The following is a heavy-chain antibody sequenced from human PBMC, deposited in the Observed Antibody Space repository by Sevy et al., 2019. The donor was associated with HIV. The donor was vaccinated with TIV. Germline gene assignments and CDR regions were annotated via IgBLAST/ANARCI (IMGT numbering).Heavy chain of an antibody. V-gene: IGHV4-61*02. CDR1: GGSISTRSYY. Sequence: SETLSLTCTVSGGSISTRSYYWSWIRQPAGKGLEWIGRIYTSGSTNYHPSLKSRVTISVDTSKNQFSLKLSSVTAADTAVYYCAREEEGTSYFDYWGQGTLVTVSS. J-gene: IGHJ4*02. D-gene: IGHD3-10*01. CDR2: IYTSGST. CDR3: AREEEGTSYFDY.